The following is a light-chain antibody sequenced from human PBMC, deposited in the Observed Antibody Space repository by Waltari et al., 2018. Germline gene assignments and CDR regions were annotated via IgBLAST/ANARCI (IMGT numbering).Light chain of an antibody. CDR1: QSVLYSSNNKNY. Sequence: DIVMTQSPDSLAVSLGERATINCKSSQSVLYSSNNKNYLAWYQQKPGQPPRLLIYWASTRESVVPDRFSGSGSVTDFTLTISSLQAEDVADYYCHQYYSLPFTFGPGTKVDVK. CDR2: WAS. J-gene: IGKJ3*01. V-gene: IGKV4-1*01. CDR3: HQYYSLPFT.